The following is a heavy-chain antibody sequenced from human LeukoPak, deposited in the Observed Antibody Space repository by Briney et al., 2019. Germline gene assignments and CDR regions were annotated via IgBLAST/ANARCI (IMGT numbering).Heavy chain of an antibody. Sequence: ASVKVSCKASGYTFTSYGISWVRQAPGQGLEWMGWISAYNGNTNYAQKLQGRATMTTDTSTSTAYMELRSLRSDDTAVYYCAASRGYYDSSGYFYFDYWGQGTLVTVSS. J-gene: IGHJ4*02. CDR1: GYTFTSYG. CDR2: ISAYNGNT. V-gene: IGHV1-18*01. D-gene: IGHD3-22*01. CDR3: AASRGYYDSSGYFYFDY.